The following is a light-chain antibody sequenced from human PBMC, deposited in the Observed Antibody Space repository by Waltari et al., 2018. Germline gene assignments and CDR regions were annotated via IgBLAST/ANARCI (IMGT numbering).Light chain of an antibody. CDR1: QSFSSSY. V-gene: IGKV3-20*01. CDR2: GAT. J-gene: IGKJ1*01. CDR3: HHYGTSPET. Sequence: ELVLTQSPGTLSLSPGVRATLPCRASQSFSSSYLAWYQQKPGQAPRLLIYGATSRATGIPDRFSGSGSGTDFTLAISRLEPEDFAVYYCHHYGTSPETFGQGTKVEIK.